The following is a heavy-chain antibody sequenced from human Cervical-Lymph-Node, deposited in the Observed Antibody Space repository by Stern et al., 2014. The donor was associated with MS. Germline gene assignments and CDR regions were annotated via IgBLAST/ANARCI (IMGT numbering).Heavy chain of an antibody. D-gene: IGHD2-15*01. J-gene: IGHJ6*02. CDR1: GYTFTSYA. V-gene: IGHV1-3*01. CDR2: INAGNGNT. CDR3: ARAVYCSGGSCYRYYYYGMDV. Sequence: QVQLVQSGAEVKKPGASVKVSCKASGYTFTSYAMHWVRQAPGQRLEWMGWINAGNGNTKYSQKFQGRVTITRDTSASTAYMELSSLRSEDTAVYYCARAVYCSGGSCYRYYYYGMDVWGQGTTVTVSS.